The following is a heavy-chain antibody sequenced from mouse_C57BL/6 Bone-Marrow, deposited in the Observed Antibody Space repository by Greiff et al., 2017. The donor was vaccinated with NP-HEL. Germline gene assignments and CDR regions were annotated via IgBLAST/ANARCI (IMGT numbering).Heavy chain of an antibody. Sequence: QFHVKQPGAELVKPGASVKLSCKASGYTFTSFWMQWVKQRPGQGLEWIGEIDPSDSYTNYNQKFKGKATLTVDTSSSTAYMQLSSLTSEDSAVYYCARDGYGSHWYFDVWGTGTTVTVSS. J-gene: IGHJ1*03. CDR1: GYTFTSFW. D-gene: IGHD1-1*01. CDR2: IDPSDSYT. V-gene: IGHV1-50*01. CDR3: ARDGYGSHWYFDV.